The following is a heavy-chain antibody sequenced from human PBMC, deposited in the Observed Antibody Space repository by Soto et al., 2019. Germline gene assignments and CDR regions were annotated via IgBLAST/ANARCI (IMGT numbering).Heavy chain of an antibody. Sequence: QVQLVQSGAEVKKPGSSVKVSCKASGGTFSSYAISWVRQAPGLGLEWMGGIIPIFGTANYAQKFQGRVTITADESTSTAYMELSSLRSEDTAVYYCASSLRDGYNFYFDYWGQGTLVTVSS. CDR2: IIPIFGTA. J-gene: IGHJ4*02. CDR3: ASSLRDGYNFYFDY. D-gene: IGHD5-12*01. CDR1: GGTFSSYA. V-gene: IGHV1-69*01.